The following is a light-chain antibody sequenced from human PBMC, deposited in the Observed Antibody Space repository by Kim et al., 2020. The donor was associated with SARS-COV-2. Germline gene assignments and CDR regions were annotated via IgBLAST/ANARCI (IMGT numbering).Light chain of an antibody. V-gene: IGLV2-8*01. CDR3: SSYAGSNNVI. CDR2: EVN. Sequence: QSVLTQPPSASGSPGQSVIIFCTGTSSDIGYYDYVSWFQQHPGRAPKLMIYEVNKRPSGVPDRFSGSKSGNTASLTVSGLQAEDEADYYCSSYAGSNNVIFGGGTQLTVL. CDR1: SSDIGYYDY. J-gene: IGLJ2*01.